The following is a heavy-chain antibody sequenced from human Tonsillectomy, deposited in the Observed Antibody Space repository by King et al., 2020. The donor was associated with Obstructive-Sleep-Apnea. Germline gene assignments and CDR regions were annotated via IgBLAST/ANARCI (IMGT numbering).Heavy chain of an antibody. Sequence: QLQESGPGLVKPSQTLSLACTVSGGSISSGGYYWSWIRQPPGKGLEWFGYISYSGNSFYNPSLRSRITISMDTSKNQFSLRLNSVTAADAAVYFCARDSVGASAIDYWGQGTLVTVSS. CDR3: ARDSVGASAIDY. D-gene: IGHD1-26*01. CDR2: ISYSGNS. V-gene: IGHV4-31*03. J-gene: IGHJ4*02. CDR1: GGSISSGGYY.